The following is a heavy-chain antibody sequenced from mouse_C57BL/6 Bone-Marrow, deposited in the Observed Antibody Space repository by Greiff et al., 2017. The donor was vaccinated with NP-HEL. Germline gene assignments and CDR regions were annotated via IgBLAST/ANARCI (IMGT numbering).Heavy chain of an antibody. J-gene: IGHJ4*01. CDR3: ARERGGSYEGDYAMDY. Sequence: QVQLQQPGAELVMPGASVKLSCKASGYTFTSYWMHWVKQRPGQGLEWIGEIDPSDSYTNYNPTFKGKSTLTVDQSSSTAYMQLSSLTSEDSAVYYCARERGGSYEGDYAMDYWGQGTSVTVSS. D-gene: IGHD2-14*01. CDR1: GYTFTSYW. CDR2: IDPSDSYT. V-gene: IGHV1-69*01.